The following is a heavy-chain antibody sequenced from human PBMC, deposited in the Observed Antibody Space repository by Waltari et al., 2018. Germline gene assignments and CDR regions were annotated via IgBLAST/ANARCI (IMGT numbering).Heavy chain of an antibody. V-gene: IGHV1-69*05. D-gene: IGHD2-2*01. Sequence: QVQLVQSGAEVKKPGSSVKVSCKASGGTFSSYAISWVRQAPGQGLEWMGGIIPIFGTANYAQKFQGRVTITTDESTSTAYMELSSLRSEDTAVYYCARDPIVVVPAAMGIYYYYGMDVWGQGTTVTVSS. CDR1: GGTFSSYA. CDR2: IIPIFGTA. CDR3: ARDPIVVVPAAMGIYYYYGMDV. J-gene: IGHJ6*02.